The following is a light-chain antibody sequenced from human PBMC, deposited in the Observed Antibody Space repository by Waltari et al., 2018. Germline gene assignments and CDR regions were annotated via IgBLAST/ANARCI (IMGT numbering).Light chain of an antibody. V-gene: IGLV2-23*02. CDR1: SSDVGGYNY. J-gene: IGLJ2*01. CDR2: DVS. CDR3: CSYAGSRIHVL. Sequence: QSALTQPASVSGSPGQSITISCTGTSSDVGGYNYVSWYQQYPGKAPKLMIYDVSKRPCGVFNCLSGSKAGNPASLTISGLQAEDEADYYCCSYAGSRIHVLFGGGTKLTIL.